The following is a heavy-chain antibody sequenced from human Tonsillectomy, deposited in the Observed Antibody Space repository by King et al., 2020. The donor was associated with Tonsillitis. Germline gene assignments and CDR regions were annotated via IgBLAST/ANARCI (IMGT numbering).Heavy chain of an antibody. CDR3: ARVGYCSSTSCYTDAFDI. D-gene: IGHD2-2*02. J-gene: IGHJ3*02. CDR2: IYTSGST. Sequence: QLQESGPGLVKPSETLSLTCTVSGGSISSYYWSWIRQPAGKGLEWIGRIYTSGSTNYNPSLKSRVTMSVDTSKNQFSLNLSSVTAADTAVYYCARVGYCSSTSCYTDAFDIWGQGTMVTVSS. V-gene: IGHV4-4*07. CDR1: GGSISSYY.